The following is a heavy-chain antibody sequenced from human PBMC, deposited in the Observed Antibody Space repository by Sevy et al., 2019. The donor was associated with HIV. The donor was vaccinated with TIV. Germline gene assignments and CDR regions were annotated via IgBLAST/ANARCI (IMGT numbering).Heavy chain of an antibody. V-gene: IGHV1-24*01. CDR3: ATTKDYYESSGYPFDY. CDR1: GRTLTQVS. Sequence: ASVKVSCKVSGRTLTQVSIHWVRQAPGKGPEWMGTFDPEDDEKIYAQKFQGRVTMTEDTSTDTAYMKLSGLRSEDTAVYYCATTKDYYESSGYPFDYWGQGTLVTVSS. CDR2: FDPEDDEK. J-gene: IGHJ4*02. D-gene: IGHD5-12*01.